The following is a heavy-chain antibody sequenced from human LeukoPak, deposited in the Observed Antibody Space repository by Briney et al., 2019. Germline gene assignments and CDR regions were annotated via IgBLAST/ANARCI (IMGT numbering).Heavy chain of an antibody. Sequence: PGGSLRLSCAASGFTFSSYGMHWVRQAPGKGPEWVAFIRYDGSNKYYVGSVKGRFTISRDNSKNTLYLQMNSLRAEDTAVYYCAKGSGWEVSYYYYYMDVWGKGTTVTISS. V-gene: IGHV3-30*02. CDR2: IRYDGSNK. CDR3: AKGSGWEVSYYYYYMDV. CDR1: GFTFSSYG. D-gene: IGHD1-26*01. J-gene: IGHJ6*03.